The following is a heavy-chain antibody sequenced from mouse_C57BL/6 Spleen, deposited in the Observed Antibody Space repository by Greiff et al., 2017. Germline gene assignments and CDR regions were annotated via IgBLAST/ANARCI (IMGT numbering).Heavy chain of an antibody. CDR1: GYTFTSYW. CDR3: ASDYGRRGDAMDY. J-gene: IGHJ4*01. CDR2: INPSNGGT. V-gene: IGHV1-53*01. Sequence: QVQLQQPGTELVKPGASVKLSCKASGYTFTSYWMHWVKQRPGQGLEWIGNINPSNGGTNYNEKLKSKATLTVDKSSSTAYMQLSSQTSEDSAVYYCASDYGRRGDAMDYWGQGTSVTVSS. D-gene: IGHD1-1*01.